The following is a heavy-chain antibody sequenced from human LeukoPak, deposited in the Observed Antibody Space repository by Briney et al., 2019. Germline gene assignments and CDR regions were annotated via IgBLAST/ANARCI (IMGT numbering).Heavy chain of an antibody. D-gene: IGHD6-13*01. CDR1: GYTFSDNF. CDR2: INPKNGDT. J-gene: IGHJ4*02. CDR3: AREIAAAGYTMGY. Sequence: GASVKVSCKASGYTFSDNFMHWVRQAPGQGLEWMGWINPKNGDTNYAQKFQGRVTMTRYTSISTAYMELSSLRSDDTAVYYCAREIAAAGYTMGYWGQGTLVTVSS. V-gene: IGHV1-2*02.